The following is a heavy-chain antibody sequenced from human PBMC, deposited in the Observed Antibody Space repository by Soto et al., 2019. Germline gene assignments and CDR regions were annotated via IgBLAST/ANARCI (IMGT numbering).Heavy chain of an antibody. CDR3: AKDTAPGFYDANGHLDY. CDR1: GRRFVDYA. Sequence: GGSLRLPCVVAGRRFVDYAMHWVRQVPGKGLEWVSGINWDSGDIGYADSVKGRFTISRDNAKNSLYLQMNSLKTEDTALYYCAKDTAPGFYDANGHLDYWGQGTPVTVSS. CDR2: INWDSGDI. J-gene: IGHJ4*02. V-gene: IGHV3-9*01. D-gene: IGHD2-8*01.